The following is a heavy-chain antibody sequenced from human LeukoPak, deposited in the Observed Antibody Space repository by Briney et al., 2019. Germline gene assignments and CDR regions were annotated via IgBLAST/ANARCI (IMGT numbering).Heavy chain of an antibody. CDR2: ISYDGSNK. CDR1: GFTFSDYA. D-gene: IGHD5-18*01. CDR3: AKALGGYSYGHLFDY. Sequence: GGSLRLSCAASGFTFSDYAMSWVRQAPGKGLEWVAVISYDGSNKYYADSVKGRFTISRDNSKNTLYLQMNSLRAEDTAVYYCAKALGGYSYGHLFDYWGQGTLVTVSS. J-gene: IGHJ4*02. V-gene: IGHV3-30*18.